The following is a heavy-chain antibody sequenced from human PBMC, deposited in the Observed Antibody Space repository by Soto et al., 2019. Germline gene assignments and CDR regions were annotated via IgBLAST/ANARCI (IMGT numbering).Heavy chain of an antibody. J-gene: IGHJ4*02. CDR1: GFTFSSYA. V-gene: IGHV3-23*01. CDR2: ISGSGGST. Sequence: GGSLRLSCAASGFTFSSYAMSWVRQAPGKGLEWVSAISGSGGSTYYADSVKGRFTISRDNSKNTLYLQMNSLRAEDTAVYYCAKELYYDYIWGSYYPNWGQGTLVTVSS. D-gene: IGHD3-16*01. CDR3: AKELYYDYIWGSYYPN.